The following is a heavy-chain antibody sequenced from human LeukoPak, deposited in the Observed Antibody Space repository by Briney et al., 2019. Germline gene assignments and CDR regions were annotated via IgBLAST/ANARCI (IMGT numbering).Heavy chain of an antibody. D-gene: IGHD2-2*02. Sequence: GGSLTLSCAGSGFSFSTYSMNWVRQAPGKGLEWVSGITGSGANTYYADSVKGRFTISRDNSKNTLYLRMNSLRAEDTAVYYCAKGDIVVVPAAIGYAFDIWGQGTMVTVSS. CDR1: GFSFSTYS. V-gene: IGHV3-23*01. J-gene: IGHJ3*02. CDR3: AKGDIVVVPAAIGYAFDI. CDR2: ITGSGANT.